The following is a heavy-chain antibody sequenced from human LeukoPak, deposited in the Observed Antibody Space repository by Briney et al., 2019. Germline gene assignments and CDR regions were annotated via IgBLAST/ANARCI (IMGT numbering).Heavy chain of an antibody. J-gene: IGHJ3*01. CDR3: VRAATLRSDGHAFDV. V-gene: IGHV3-13*01. Sequence: GRSLRLSCEASGFDISMYEMNWVRQVPGKGLEWVALIDTATRTKYLGSVKGRFTISRDNLKDSVYLQMNNVRVGDTARYHCVRAATLRSDGHAFDVWGQGTVVSISS. CDR2: IDTATRT. CDR1: GFDISMYE. D-gene: IGHD3-16*01.